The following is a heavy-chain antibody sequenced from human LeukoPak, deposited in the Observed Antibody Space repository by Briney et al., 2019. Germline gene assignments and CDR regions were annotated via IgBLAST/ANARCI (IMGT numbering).Heavy chain of an antibody. D-gene: IGHD2-15*01. V-gene: IGHV3-21*01. CDR1: GFTFSSYE. CDR3: ARAGCSGGSCYSFYYYYMDV. J-gene: IGHJ6*03. Sequence: GGSLRPSCAASGFTFSSYEMNWVRQAPGKGLEWVSSISSSSSYIYYADSVKGRFTISRDNAKNSLYLQMNSLRAEDTAVYYCARAGCSGGSCYSFYYYYMDVWGKGTTVTVSS. CDR2: ISSSSSYI.